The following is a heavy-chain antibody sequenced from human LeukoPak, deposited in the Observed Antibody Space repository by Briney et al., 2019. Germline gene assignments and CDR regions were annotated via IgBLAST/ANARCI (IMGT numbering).Heavy chain of an antibody. CDR3: AKDEDHDYGDYYFDS. Sequence: GGSLRLSCAASGFTFSTCSMNWVRQASGKGLEWVSYISSSGVTIYYADSVKGRFTISRDDSKNTLYLQMNSLRAEDTAVYYCAKDEDHDYGDYYFDSWGQGTLVTVSS. V-gene: IGHV3-48*01. CDR2: ISSSGVTI. D-gene: IGHD4-17*01. J-gene: IGHJ4*02. CDR1: GFTFSTCS.